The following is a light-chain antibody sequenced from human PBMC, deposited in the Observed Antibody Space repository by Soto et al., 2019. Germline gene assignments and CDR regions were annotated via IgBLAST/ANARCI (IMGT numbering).Light chain of an antibody. J-gene: IGKJ5*01. Sequence: EIVLTQSPATLSLSPGERATLSCRASQSVSTYLDWYQQKPGQTPRLLIYDASNRATGVPARFSGSGSGTDFTLTISALEPGVLAVYYCQQRNTWPPATSAQGTRREFK. V-gene: IGKV3-11*01. CDR2: DAS. CDR3: QQRNTWPPAT. CDR1: QSVSTY.